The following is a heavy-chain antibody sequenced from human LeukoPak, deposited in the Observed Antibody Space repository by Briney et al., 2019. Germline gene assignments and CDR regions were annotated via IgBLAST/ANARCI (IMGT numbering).Heavy chain of an antibody. V-gene: IGHV3-7*01. CDR3: ARFPGWELLRDYGAFDI. D-gene: IGHD1-26*01. CDR2: IKQDGSEK. J-gene: IGHJ3*02. Sequence: GGSLRLSCAASGFTFSSYWMSWVRQAPGKGLEWVANIKQDGSEKYYVDSVKGRFTISRDNAKNSLYLQMNSLRAEDTAVYYCARFPGWELLRDYGAFDIWGQGTMVTVSS. CDR1: GFTFSSYW.